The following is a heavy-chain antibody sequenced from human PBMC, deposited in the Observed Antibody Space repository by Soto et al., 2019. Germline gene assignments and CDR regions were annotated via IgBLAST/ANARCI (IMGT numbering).Heavy chain of an antibody. Sequence: QVQLVESGGGVVQPGRSLKLSCAASGFTFRTYAMQWVRQAPGKGLEWVAVISYDGSNTYYADSVKGRFTISRDSSKNTLYLQMNSLRTEDSAVYYCARDSETNGYSYDYFDYWGQGTLGTVSS. J-gene: IGHJ4*02. CDR2: ISYDGSNT. D-gene: IGHD5-18*01. CDR1: GFTFRTYA. CDR3: ARDSETNGYSYDYFDY. V-gene: IGHV3-30*04.